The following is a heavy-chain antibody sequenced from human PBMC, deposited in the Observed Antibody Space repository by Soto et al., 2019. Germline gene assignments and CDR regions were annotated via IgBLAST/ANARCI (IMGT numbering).Heavy chain of an antibody. D-gene: IGHD6-13*01. V-gene: IGHV2-5*02. Sequence: QITLKESGPTLVKPTQTLTLTCTFSGFSLSTSGLSVGWIRQPPGKALEWIALIYWDDDKRYSPSPKSRVTITEDTSNNQVVPTMTHMDPVDTATYYCVHSAAAAVRIESWGQGTLVTVSS. CDR1: GFSLSTSGLS. J-gene: IGHJ4*02. CDR3: VHSAAAAVRIES. CDR2: IYWDDDK.